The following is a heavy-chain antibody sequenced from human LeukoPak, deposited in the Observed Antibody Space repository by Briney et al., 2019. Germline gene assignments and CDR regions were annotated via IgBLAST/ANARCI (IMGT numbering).Heavy chain of an antibody. CDR2: IRYDGSNK. J-gene: IGHJ6*03. CDR3: AKDGGKSSRSYYYYMDV. CDR1: GFTFSSYG. D-gene: IGHD4-23*01. Sequence: LTGGSLRLSCAASGFTFSSYGMHWVRQAPGKGLEWVAFIRYDGSNKYYADSVKGRFTISRDNSKNTLYLQMNSLRAEDTAVYYCAKDGGKSSRSYYYYMDVWGKGTTVTVSS. V-gene: IGHV3-30*02.